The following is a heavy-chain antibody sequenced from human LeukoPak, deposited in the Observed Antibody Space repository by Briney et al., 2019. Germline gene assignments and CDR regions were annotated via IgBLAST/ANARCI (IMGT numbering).Heavy chain of an antibody. CDR2: IYYSGSS. Sequence: SETLSLTCTVSGGSISGYYWNWIRQPPGKGLEWIGSIYYSGSSNYNPSLESRVTISVDTSKNQFSLQLNSVTAADTAVYYCARDISGGSHVFDIWGQETLVTVSS. V-gene: IGHV4-59*08. D-gene: IGHD3-3*02. CDR3: ARDISGGSHVFDI. CDR1: GGSISGYY. J-gene: IGHJ3*02.